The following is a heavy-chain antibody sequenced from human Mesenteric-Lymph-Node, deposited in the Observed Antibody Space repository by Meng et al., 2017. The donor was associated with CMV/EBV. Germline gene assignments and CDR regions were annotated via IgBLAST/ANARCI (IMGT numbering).Heavy chain of an antibody. V-gene: IGHV2-5*01. CDR2: IYWNDDK. CDR1: GVG. J-gene: IGHJ5*02. D-gene: IGHD2-21*01. CDR3: AHRLGEYCGGDCHRSPLGGFDP. Sequence: GVGVGWFRQPPGKAPEWLALIYWNDDKRYSPSLKSRLTVTKDPSKNQVVLTMTDMGPVDTGTYYCAHRLGEYCGGDCHRSPLGGFDPWGQGALVTVSS.